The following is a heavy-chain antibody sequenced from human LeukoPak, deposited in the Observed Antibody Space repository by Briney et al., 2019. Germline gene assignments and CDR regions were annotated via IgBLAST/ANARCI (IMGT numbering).Heavy chain of an antibody. CDR1: GFTFGSYW. CDR2: IKQDGSEK. CDR3: AGGYYLDY. J-gene: IGHJ4*02. V-gene: IGHV3-7*04. Sequence: GGSLRLSCAASGFTFGSYWMSWVRQAPGKGLEWVANIKQDGSEKYYVDSVKGRFTISRDNAKNSLYLQMNSLRAEDTAVYYCAGGYYLDYWGQGTLVTVSS.